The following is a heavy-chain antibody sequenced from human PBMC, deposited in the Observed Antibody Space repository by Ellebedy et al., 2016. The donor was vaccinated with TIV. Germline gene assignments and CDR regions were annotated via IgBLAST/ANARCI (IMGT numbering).Heavy chain of an antibody. CDR3: ARGLYSYGFAEYFQH. D-gene: IGHD5-18*01. J-gene: IGHJ1*01. V-gene: IGHV3-23*01. CDR1: GFTFSSYA. Sequence: GESLKISCAASGFTFSSYAMSWVRQAPGKGLEWVSTISSSGYGTFYADSVKGRFSISRDNSKNTLYVQMNSLRAEDTALYYCARGLYSYGFAEYFQHWGQGTLVTFSS. CDR2: ISSSGYGT.